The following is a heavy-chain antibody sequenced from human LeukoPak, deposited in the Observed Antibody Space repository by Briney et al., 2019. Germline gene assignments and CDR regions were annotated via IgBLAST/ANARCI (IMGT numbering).Heavy chain of an antibody. CDR3: ARGHIAVAGFYGAGPSDY. CDR2: LYSGDNT. V-gene: IGHV3-53*01. J-gene: IGHJ4*02. Sequence: GGSLRLSCAASGLTVSSSYMSWVRQAPGKGLEWVSVLYSGDNTYYADSVKGRFTISRDNSKNTLYLQMNSLRGEDTAVYYCARGHIAVAGFYGAGPSDYWGQGTLVTVSS. D-gene: IGHD6-19*01. CDR1: GLTVSSSY.